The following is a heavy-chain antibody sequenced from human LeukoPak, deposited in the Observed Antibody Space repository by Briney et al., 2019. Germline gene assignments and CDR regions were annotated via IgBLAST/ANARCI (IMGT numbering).Heavy chain of an antibody. CDR3: AKDMEYSYGSLDY. J-gene: IGHJ4*02. D-gene: IGHD5-18*01. Sequence: GRSLRLSCAASGFTFDDYAMHWVRQAPGKGLEWVSGISWNSGSIGYADSVKGLFTISRDNAKNSLYLQMNSLRAEDTALYYCAKDMEYSYGSLDYWGQGTLVTVSS. CDR1: GFTFDDYA. V-gene: IGHV3-9*01. CDR2: ISWNSGSI.